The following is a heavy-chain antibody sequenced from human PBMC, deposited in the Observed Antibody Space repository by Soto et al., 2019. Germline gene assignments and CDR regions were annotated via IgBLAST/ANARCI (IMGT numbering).Heavy chain of an antibody. CDR1: GGSISSGGYS. Sequence: SETLYLTCAVSGGSISSGGYSWSWIRQPPGKGLEWIGYIYHSGSTYYNPSLKSRVTISVDRSKNQFSLKLSSVTAADTAVYYCAGGVGATGEDFDYWGQGTLVTSPQ. CDR2: IYHSGST. CDR3: AGGVGATGEDFDY. J-gene: IGHJ4*02. V-gene: IGHV4-30-2*01. D-gene: IGHD1-26*01.